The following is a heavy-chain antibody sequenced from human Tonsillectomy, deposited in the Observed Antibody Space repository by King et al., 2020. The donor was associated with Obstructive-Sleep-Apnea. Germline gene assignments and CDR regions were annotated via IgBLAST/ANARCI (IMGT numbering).Heavy chain of an antibody. V-gene: IGHV3-30*18. D-gene: IGHD4-17*01. CDR2: ISYDGGNK. CDR3: AKVHGFYGDYGGYLDY. Sequence: VQLVESGGGVVQPGRSLRLSCAASGFTFSSSGMHWVRQAPGKGLEWVAVISYDGGNKYYADSVKGRFTISRDNSNNTLYLQMNSLRAEDTAVYYCAKVHGFYGDYGGYLDYWGQGTLVTVSS. J-gene: IGHJ4*02. CDR1: GFTFSSSG.